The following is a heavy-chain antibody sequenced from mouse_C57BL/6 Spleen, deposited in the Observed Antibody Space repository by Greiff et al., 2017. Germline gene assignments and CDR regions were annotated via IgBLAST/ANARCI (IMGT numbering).Heavy chain of an antibody. D-gene: IGHD4-1*01. CDR3: AREGELGRSYFDY. CDR1: GFTFSSYA. V-gene: IGHV5-4*01. J-gene: IGHJ2*01. Sequence: EVKLMESGGGLVKPGGSLKLSCAASGFTFSSYAMSWVRQTPEQRLEWVATISDGGSYTYYPDNVKGRFTITRDTAKNNLYLQMSHLKSEDTAMYYCAREGELGRSYFDYWGQGTTLTVSS. CDR2: ISDGGSYT.